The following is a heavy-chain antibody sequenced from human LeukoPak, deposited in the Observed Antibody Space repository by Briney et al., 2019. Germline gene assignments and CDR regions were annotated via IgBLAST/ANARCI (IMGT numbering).Heavy chain of an antibody. V-gene: IGHV3-23*01. CDR1: GFTFSSYA. CDR2: ISGSGGST. J-gene: IGHJ6*02. Sequence: GGSLRLSCAASGFTFSSYAMSWVRQAPGKGLEWVSAISGSGGSTYYADSVKGRFTISRDNSKNTLYLQMNSLRAEDTAVYYCARVGASNYYYGMDVWGQGTTVTVSS. D-gene: IGHD3-3*01. CDR3: ARVGASNYYYGMDV.